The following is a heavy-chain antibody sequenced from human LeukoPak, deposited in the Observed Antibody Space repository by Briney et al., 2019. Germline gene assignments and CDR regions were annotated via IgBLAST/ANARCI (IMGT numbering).Heavy chain of an antibody. CDR2: INNNGDSP. D-gene: IGHD6-6*01. CDR1: GFTFNRFA. CDR3: ARDGGYSSACFDN. V-gene: IGHV3-64*01. J-gene: IGHJ4*02. Sequence: GGSLRLSCVASGFTFNRFAMHWVRQTPGKGLEYVSAINNNGDSPYYAKSVEGRFTISRDNSKNTVYVQMGSLTTEDMAVYYCARDGGYSSACFDNWGQGTLVTVSS.